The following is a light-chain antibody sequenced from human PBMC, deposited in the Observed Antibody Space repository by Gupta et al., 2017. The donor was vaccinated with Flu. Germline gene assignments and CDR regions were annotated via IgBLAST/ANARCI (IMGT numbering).Light chain of an antibody. CDR1: QSVLYSSNNKNY. CDR3: QQEYTTLWT. CDR2: WAS. J-gene: IGKJ1*01. Sequence: SLGERATINCKSSQSVLYSSNNKNYLAWYQQKPGQPPKLLIYWASTREPGVPDRFSGSGSGTDFTLTISSLQAEDVAVFYCQQEYTTLWTFGQGTKVEIK. V-gene: IGKV4-1*01.